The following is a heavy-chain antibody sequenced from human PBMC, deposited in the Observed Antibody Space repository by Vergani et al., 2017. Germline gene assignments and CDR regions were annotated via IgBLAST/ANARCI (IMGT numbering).Heavy chain of an antibody. CDR2: INPSGGST. J-gene: IGHJ4*02. CDR1: GYTFVNYG. CDR3: TRGWYYDSIAYWAY. Sequence: QIQLVQSGAEVKQPGASVKVSCKASGYTFVNYGISWVRQAPGQGLEWKGIINPSGGSTSYAQKFQGGVTMTRDTSTSTVYMVLSSLRSDDTAVYYCTRGWYYDSIAYWAYWGQGTLVTVSS. V-gene: IGHV1-46*03. D-gene: IGHD3-22*01.